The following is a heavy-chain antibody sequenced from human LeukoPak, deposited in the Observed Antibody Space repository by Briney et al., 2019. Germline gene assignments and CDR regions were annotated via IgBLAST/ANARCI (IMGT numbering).Heavy chain of an antibody. V-gene: IGHV1-69*13. CDR3: ARGEVVVVAATEVYYYGMDV. J-gene: IGHJ6*04. D-gene: IGHD2-15*01. Sequence: ASVKVFCKASGGTFSSYAISWVRQAPGQGLEWMGGIIPIFGTANYAQKFQGRVTITADESTSTAYMELSSLRSEDTAVYYCARGEVVVVAATEVYYYGMDVWGKGTTVTVSS. CDR2: IIPIFGTA. CDR1: GGTFSSYA.